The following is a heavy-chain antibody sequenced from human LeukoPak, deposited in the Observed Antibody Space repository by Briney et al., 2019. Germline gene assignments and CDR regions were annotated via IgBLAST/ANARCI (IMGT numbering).Heavy chain of an antibody. V-gene: IGHV4-59*01. Sequence: SETLSLTCTVSGVSISGYYWSWIRQPPGKGLEWIGYIYYSGNTNYNPSLKSRVTISVDTSKNQFSLKLSSVTAADTAVYCCARHGSAVFDYWGQGTLVTVSS. D-gene: IGHD6-13*01. CDR2: IYYSGNT. CDR1: GVSISGYY. J-gene: IGHJ4*02. CDR3: ARHGSAVFDY.